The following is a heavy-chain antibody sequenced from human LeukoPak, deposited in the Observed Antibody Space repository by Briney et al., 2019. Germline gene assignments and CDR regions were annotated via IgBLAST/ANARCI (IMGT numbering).Heavy chain of an antibody. D-gene: IGHD4-17*01. J-gene: IGHJ4*02. CDR1: VYTFTIYY. CDR3: ARATVTTAYFAY. V-gene: IGHV1-46*01. Sequence: GASVNVSFTPSVYTFTIYYMHWVRQAPGQGLEWMGIINPSGGSTSYAHKFQGRVTMTRDTSTSTVYMELSSLRSEDTAVYYCARATVTTAYFAYWGQGTLVTVSS. CDR2: INPSGGST.